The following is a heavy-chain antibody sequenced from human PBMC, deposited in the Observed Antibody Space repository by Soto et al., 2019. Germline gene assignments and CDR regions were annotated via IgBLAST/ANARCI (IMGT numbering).Heavy chain of an antibody. J-gene: IGHJ6*02. CDR1: GFTFSSYW. V-gene: IGHV3-7*01. Sequence: VGSLRLSCAASGFTFSSYWMSWVRQAPGKGLEWVANIKQDGSEKYYVDSVKGRFTISRGNAKNSLYLQMNSLRAEDTAVYYCARDRYSYYDFWSGSLPYYYYGMDVWGQGTTVTVSS. CDR2: IKQDGSEK. D-gene: IGHD3-3*01. CDR3: ARDRYSYYDFWSGSLPYYYYGMDV.